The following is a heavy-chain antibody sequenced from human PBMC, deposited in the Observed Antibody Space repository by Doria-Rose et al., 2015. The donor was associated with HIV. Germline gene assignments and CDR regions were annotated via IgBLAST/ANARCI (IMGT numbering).Heavy chain of an antibody. CDR3: AKDRVRVVQAATTLDF. CDR1: GYTFIRYA. V-gene: IGHV1-3*01. D-gene: IGHD2-2*01. CDR2: INVDNGNT. Sequence: QVQLVQSGAEVKKPGASVRVSCKASGYTFIRYAMHWVRQAPGQRPEWMGWINVDNGNTVYSQNFQGRLTITRDTSASTAYMEPSSLTSDDTAVYYCAKDRVRVVQAATTLDFWGQGTLVTVSS. J-gene: IGHJ4*02.